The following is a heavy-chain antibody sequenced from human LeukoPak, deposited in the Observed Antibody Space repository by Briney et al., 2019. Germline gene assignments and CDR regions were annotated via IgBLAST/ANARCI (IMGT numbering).Heavy chain of an antibody. J-gene: IGHJ3*02. CDR3: ARESGGIVGATNAFDI. D-gene: IGHD1-26*01. V-gene: IGHV1-8*03. CDR2: MNPNSGNT. CDR1: GYTFTSYD. Sequence: GASVKVSCKASGYTFTSYDINWVRQATGQGLEWMGWMNPNSGNTGYAQKFQGRVTITRNTSISTAYMELSSLRSEDTAVYYCARESGGIVGATNAFDIWGQGTMVTVSS.